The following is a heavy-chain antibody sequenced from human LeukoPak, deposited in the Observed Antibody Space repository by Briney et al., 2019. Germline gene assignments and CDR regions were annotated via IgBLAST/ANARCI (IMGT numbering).Heavy chain of an antibody. Sequence: SETLSLTCAVYGGSFSGYYWSWIRQPPGKGLEWIGEINHSGSTNYNPSLKSRVTISVDTSKNQFSLKLSSVTAADTAVYYCARGPSDYSSSSDTFDVWGQGTMVTVSS. CDR2: INHSGST. J-gene: IGHJ3*01. CDR3: ARGPSDYSSSSDTFDV. D-gene: IGHD6-6*01. V-gene: IGHV4-34*01. CDR1: GGSFSGYY.